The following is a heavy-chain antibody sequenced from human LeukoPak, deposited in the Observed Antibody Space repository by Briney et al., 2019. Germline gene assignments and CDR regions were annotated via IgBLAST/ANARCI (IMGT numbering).Heavy chain of an antibody. CDR1: GGTFSSYT. J-gene: IGHJ3*02. CDR2: IIPILCIA. V-gene: IGHV1-69*02. CDR3: ARVDGEMATISAAFDI. Sequence: SVKLSCKASGGTFSSYTISWVRQAPGQGREWMGRIIPILCIANYAQKVQGRVTITADKSTSTAYMELSRLRSEDTAVYYCARVDGEMATISAAFDIWGQGTMVTVSS. D-gene: IGHD5-24*01.